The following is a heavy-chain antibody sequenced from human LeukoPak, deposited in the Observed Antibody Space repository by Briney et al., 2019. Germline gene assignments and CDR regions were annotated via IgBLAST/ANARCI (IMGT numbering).Heavy chain of an antibody. D-gene: IGHD7-27*01. V-gene: IGHV1-69*05. Sequence: SVKVSCKASGGTFSSYAISWVRQAPGQGLQWMGGIIPIFGTANYAQKFQGRVTITTDESTSTAYMELSSLRSEDTAVYYCAGVGTGEPDAFDIWGQGTMVTVSS. CDR2: IIPIFGTA. J-gene: IGHJ3*02. CDR1: GGTFSSYA. CDR3: AGVGTGEPDAFDI.